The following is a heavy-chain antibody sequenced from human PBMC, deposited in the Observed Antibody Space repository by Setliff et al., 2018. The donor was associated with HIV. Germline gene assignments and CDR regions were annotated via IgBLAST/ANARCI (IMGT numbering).Heavy chain of an antibody. V-gene: IGHV4-61*02. J-gene: IGHJ4*03. CDR1: GGSISSGSYY. CDR2: INTSGST. Sequence: TLSLTCTVSGGSISSGSYYWSWIRQPAGKGLEWIGRINTSGSTNYNPSLKSRVTISVDTSKSQFSLKVTSVTAADTAVYYCARRAAATTNFDYWGKGTTVTVSS. CDR3: ARRAAATTNFDY. D-gene: IGHD1-26*01.